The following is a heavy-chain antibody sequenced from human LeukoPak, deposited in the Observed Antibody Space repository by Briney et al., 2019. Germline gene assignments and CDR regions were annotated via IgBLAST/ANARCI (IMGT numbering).Heavy chain of an antibody. CDR3: ARLGSSWYQLDY. V-gene: IGHV4-39*01. D-gene: IGHD6-13*01. J-gene: IGHJ4*02. CDR2: IHYSGGT. Sequence: SETLSLTCTVSGGSISSNNHFWGWIRQPPGKGLEWIGSIHYSGGTYYNPSLKSRVTISVDTSKNQSSLKLSSVTAADTAVYYCARLGSSWYQLDYWGQGALVTVSS. CDR1: GGSISSNNHF.